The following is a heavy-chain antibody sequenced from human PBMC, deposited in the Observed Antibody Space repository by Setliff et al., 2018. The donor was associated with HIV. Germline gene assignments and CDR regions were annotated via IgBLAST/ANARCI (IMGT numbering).Heavy chain of an antibody. Sequence: PGGSLRLSCAASGFTFSNYAMHWVRQAPVKGLEWVAVISYDGSDKYYADSVKGRFTISRDNSKNTLYLQMDSLRPKDTAAYYCARAPSWQRQVDFWGQGTLVTVSS. CDR1: GFTFSNYA. CDR3: ARAPSWQRQVDF. V-gene: IGHV3-30*04. D-gene: IGHD6-25*01. CDR2: ISYDGSDK. J-gene: IGHJ4*02.